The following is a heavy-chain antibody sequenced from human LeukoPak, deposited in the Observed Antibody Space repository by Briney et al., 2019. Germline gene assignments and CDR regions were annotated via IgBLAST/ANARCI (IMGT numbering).Heavy chain of an antibody. V-gene: IGHV3-74*01. CDR1: GFAFSRYW. Sequence: GGSLRLSCAASGFAFSRYWMHWVRQTPGKGLLWVSRINSDGSNTLYADSVKGRFTVSRDNAKNTLYLQMDSLRADDTAVYYRATANYGLDVRGQGTRVTVSS. CDR2: INSDGSNT. J-gene: IGHJ6*02. CDR3: ATANYGLDV.